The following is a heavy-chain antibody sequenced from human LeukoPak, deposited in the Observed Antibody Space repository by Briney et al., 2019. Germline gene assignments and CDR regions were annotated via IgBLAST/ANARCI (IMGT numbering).Heavy chain of an antibody. Sequence: GGSLRLSCAASGFTFSGSAMHWVRQASGKGLEWVGRIRSKANSYATAYAASVKGRFTISRDDSKNTAYLQMNSLKTEDTAVYYCTRQDYYDSSGYPHFDYWGQGNPGHRLL. J-gene: IGHJ4*02. V-gene: IGHV3-73*01. CDR1: GFTFSGSA. D-gene: IGHD3-22*01. CDR3: TRQDYYDSSGYPHFDY. CDR2: IRSKANSYAT.